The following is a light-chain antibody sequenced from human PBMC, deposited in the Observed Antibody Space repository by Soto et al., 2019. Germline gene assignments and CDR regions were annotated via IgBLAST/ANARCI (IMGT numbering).Light chain of an antibody. CDR2: EVS. CDR3: SSYTSSSTWV. Sequence: QSVLTQPASVSGSPGQSITISCTGTSSDVGGYNYVSWYQQHPGKAPKLMIYEVSNRPSGVSNRFSGSKSGNTASLTISGLQAEDEADYYCSSYTSSSTWVFGTGTKLTV. CDR1: SSDVGGYNY. J-gene: IGLJ1*01. V-gene: IGLV2-14*01.